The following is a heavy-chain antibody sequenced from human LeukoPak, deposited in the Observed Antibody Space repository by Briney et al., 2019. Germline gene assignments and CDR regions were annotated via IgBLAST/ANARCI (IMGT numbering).Heavy chain of an antibody. CDR2: ISAYNGNT. J-gene: IGHJ5*02. CDR1: GYTFTSYG. Sequence: ASVKVSCKASGYTFTSYGISWVRQAPGQGLEWMGWISAYNGNTNYAQKLQGRVTMTTDTSTSTAYMELRSLGSDDTAVYYCARDPKYDFWSGYYSRGALNWFDPWGQGTLVSVSS. CDR3: ARDPKYDFWSGYYSRGALNWFDP. V-gene: IGHV1-18*01. D-gene: IGHD3-3*01.